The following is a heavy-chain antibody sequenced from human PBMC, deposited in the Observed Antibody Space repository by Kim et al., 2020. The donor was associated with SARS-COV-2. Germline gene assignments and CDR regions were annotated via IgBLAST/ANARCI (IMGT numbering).Heavy chain of an antibody. Sequence: GGSLRLSCAASGFTFSSYAMHWVRQAPGKGLEWVAVISYDGSNKYYADSVKGRFTISRDNSKNTLYLQMNSLRAEDTAVYYCARATQLACGDYVDYYYYGMDVWGQGTTVTVSS. CDR2: ISYDGSNK. J-gene: IGHJ6*02. CDR1: GFTFSSYA. D-gene: IGHD4-17*01. CDR3: ARATQLACGDYVDYYYYGMDV. V-gene: IGHV3-30-3*01.